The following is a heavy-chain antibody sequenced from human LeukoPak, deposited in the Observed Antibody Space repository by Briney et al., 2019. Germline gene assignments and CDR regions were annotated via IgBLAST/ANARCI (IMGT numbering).Heavy chain of an antibody. CDR1: GFTFSSYW. CDR3: VRDMDV. Sequence: GGSLRLSCVPSGFTFSSYWMTWVRQAPGKGLEWVANINQDGHETNYVDSVKGRFTMSRDNPKNSVYLQMNSLRAEDTAVYFCVRDMDVWAQGTTVTVSS. J-gene: IGHJ6*02. V-gene: IGHV3-7*05. CDR2: INQDGHET.